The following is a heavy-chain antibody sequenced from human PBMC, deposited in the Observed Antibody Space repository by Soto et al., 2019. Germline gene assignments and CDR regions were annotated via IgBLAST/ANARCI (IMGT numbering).Heavy chain of an antibody. J-gene: IGHJ3*02. V-gene: IGHV4-31*03. Sequence: QVQLQESGPGLVKPSQTLSLTCTVSGGSISSGGYYWSWIRQHPGKGLEWIGYIYYSGSTYYNPSLKSRVTISVDTSKNQFSLKLSSVTAADTAVYYCARDPATAGTKHAFDIWGQGTMVTVSS. D-gene: IGHD6-13*01. CDR2: IYYSGST. CDR3: ARDPATAGTKHAFDI. CDR1: GGSISSGGYY.